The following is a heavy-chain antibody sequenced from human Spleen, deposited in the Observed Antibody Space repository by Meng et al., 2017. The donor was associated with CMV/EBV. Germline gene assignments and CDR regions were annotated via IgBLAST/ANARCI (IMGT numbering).Heavy chain of an antibody. Sequence: SETLSLTCAVSGGSISSSNWWSWVRQPPGKGLEWIGEIYHSGSTNYNPSLKSRVTISVDKSKNQFSLKLSSVTAADTAVYYCARDPSNWNHNWFDPWGQGTLVTVSS. D-gene: IGHD1-1*01. CDR2: IYHSGST. CDR1: GGSISSSNW. V-gene: IGHV4-4*02. CDR3: ARDPSNWNHNWFDP. J-gene: IGHJ5*02.